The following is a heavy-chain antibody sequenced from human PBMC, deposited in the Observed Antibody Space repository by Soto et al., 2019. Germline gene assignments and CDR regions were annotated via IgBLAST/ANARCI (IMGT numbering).Heavy chain of an antibody. CDR2: IGTAGDT. J-gene: IGHJ4*02. CDR1: GFTFSSYD. Sequence: PGGSLRLSCAASGFTFSSYDMHWVRQATGKGLEWVSAIGTAGDTYYPGSVKGRFTISRENAKNSLYLQMNSLRAGDTAVYYCARAGSGSGRMMPYRSSPPDYWCQGTLVTLFS. CDR3: ARAGSGSGRMMPYRSSPPDY. D-gene: IGHD6-13*01. V-gene: IGHV3-13*01.